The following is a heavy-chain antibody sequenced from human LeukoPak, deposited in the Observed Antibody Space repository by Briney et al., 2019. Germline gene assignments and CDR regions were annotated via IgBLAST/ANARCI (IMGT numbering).Heavy chain of an antibody. Sequence: SETLSLTCTVSGGSISSYYWSWIRQPPGKGLEWIGYIYYSGSTNYNPSLKSGVTISVDTSKNQFSLKLSSVTAADTAVYYSARSTYYDFWSGPPGWFDPWGQGTLVTVSS. V-gene: IGHV4-59*01. CDR2: IYYSGST. D-gene: IGHD3-3*01. CDR3: ARSTYYDFWSGPPGWFDP. CDR1: GGSISSYY. J-gene: IGHJ5*02.